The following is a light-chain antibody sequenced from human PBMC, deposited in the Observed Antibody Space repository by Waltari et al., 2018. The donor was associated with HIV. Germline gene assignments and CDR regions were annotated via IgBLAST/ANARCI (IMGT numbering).Light chain of an antibody. Sequence: IVLTQYPGTLSLSPVERAPPSCRASQSVSSSYLAWYQQKPGQAPRLLIYGASSRATGIPDRFSGSGSGTDFTLTISRLEPEDFAVYYCQQYGSSPSRSFGQGTKLEIK. CDR2: GAS. J-gene: IGKJ2*03. V-gene: IGKV3-20*01. CDR1: QSVSSSY. CDR3: QQYGSSPSRS.